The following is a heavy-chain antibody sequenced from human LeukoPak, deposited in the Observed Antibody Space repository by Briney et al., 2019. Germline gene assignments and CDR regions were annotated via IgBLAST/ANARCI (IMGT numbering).Heavy chain of an antibody. CDR1: GFTFSSYA. J-gene: IGHJ4*02. V-gene: IGHV3-64*01. CDR3: ARPYYDIWSAYVY. CDR2: ISNGGSST. Sequence: QSGGSLRLSCAASGFTFSSYAMHWVRQAPGKGLEYVSAISNGGSSTHYANSVKGRFTISRDNSKNTLYLQMGSLRAEDMAVYYCARPYYDIWSAYVYWGQGTLVTVSS. D-gene: IGHD3-3*01.